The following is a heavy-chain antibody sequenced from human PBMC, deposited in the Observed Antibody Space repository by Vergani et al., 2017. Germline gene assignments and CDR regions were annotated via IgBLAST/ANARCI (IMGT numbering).Heavy chain of an antibody. CDR2: TRYDGIVE. J-gene: IGHJ4*02. D-gene: IGHD2-15*01. V-gene: IGHV3-30*02. CDR3: ARGGKGIIMVVPSTHL. Sequence: QVQLVESGGGVVQPGGSLRLSCAASGFTFTNYGMHWVRQAPGKGLEWVAFTRYDGIVEYYGDSVRGRFTISRDNSKNTLYLQMNRLRVEDTAVYYCARGGKGIIMVVPSTHLWGQGTQVSVS. CDR1: GFTFTNYG.